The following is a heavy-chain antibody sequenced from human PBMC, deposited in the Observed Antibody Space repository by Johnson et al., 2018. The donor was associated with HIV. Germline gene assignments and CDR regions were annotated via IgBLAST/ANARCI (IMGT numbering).Heavy chain of an antibody. CDR3: ARDRSPYSRVSLGGI. Sequence: QEQLVESGGGVVQPGRSLRLSCAASGFNFNIYAMHWVRQAPGKGLEWVSVISYDGSNKYYADSVKGRITVSRDNSKNTLSLQMDSLRPEDTAVYYCARDRSPYSRVSLGGIWGQGTMVTVSS. CDR1: GFNFNIYA. V-gene: IGHV3-30-3*01. J-gene: IGHJ3*02. CDR2: ISYDGSNK. D-gene: IGHD1-26*01.